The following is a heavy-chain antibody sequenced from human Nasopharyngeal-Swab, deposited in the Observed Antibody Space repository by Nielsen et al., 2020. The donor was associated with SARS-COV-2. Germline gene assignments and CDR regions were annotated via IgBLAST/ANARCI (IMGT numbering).Heavy chain of an antibody. J-gene: IGHJ5*02. V-gene: IGHV4-39*01. CDR3: ARQKTEYYGSGSVNWFDP. CDR2: IYYSGST. CDR1: GGSISSSSYY. Sequence: SETLSLTCTVSGGSISSSSYYWGWIRQPPGKGLEWIGSIYYSGSTYYNPSLKSRVTISVDTSKNQFSLKLSSVTAADTAVYYCARQKTEYYGSGSVNWFDPWGQGTLVTVPS. D-gene: IGHD3-10*01.